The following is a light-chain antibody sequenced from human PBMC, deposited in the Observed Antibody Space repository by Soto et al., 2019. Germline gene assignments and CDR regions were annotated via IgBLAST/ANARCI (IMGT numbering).Light chain of an antibody. CDR2: DAS. Sequence: DIQGTQSPATLSAFVGDRVTISCRARQSIGTWLAWYQQKPGKAPKLLIYDASTLQSGVPSRFSGSGSGTEFTLTISSLQPEDVATSYCQEYNSYPVSFCQGTRLDI. J-gene: IGKJ5*01. V-gene: IGKV1-5*01. CDR3: QEYNSYPVS. CDR1: QSIGTW.